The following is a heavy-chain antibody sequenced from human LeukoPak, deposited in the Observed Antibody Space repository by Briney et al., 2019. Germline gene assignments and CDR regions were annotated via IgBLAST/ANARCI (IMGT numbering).Heavy chain of an antibody. J-gene: IGHJ4*02. D-gene: IGHD6-13*01. CDR3: ARHGARGRSSSWYRGRYFDY. Sequence: PSQTLSLTCTVSGGSISSGSYYWSWIRQPAGKGLEWLGRIYTSGSTNYNPSLKSRVTISVDTSKNQFSLKLSSVTAADTAVYYCARHGARGRSSSWYRGRYFDYWGQGTLVTVSS. CDR2: IYTSGST. CDR1: GGSISSGSYY. V-gene: IGHV4-61*02.